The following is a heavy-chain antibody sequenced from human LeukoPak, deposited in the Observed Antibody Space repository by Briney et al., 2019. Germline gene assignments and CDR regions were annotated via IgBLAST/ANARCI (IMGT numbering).Heavy chain of an antibody. CDR2: IYSGGST. D-gene: IGHD5-24*01. J-gene: IGHJ4*02. CDR3: AKRSIRGSGGYNRRAHYFDY. V-gene: IGHV3-53*01. CDR1: GFTVSSNY. Sequence: PGGSLRLSCAASGFTVSSNYMSWVRQAPGKGLEWVSVIYSGGSTYYADSVKGRFTISRDNSKNTLYLQMNSLRAEDTAVYYCAKRSIRGSGGYNRRAHYFDYWGQGTLVTVSS.